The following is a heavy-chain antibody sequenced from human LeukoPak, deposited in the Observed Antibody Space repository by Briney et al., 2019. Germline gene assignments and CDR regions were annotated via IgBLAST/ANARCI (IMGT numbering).Heavy chain of an antibody. Sequence: ASVKVSCKASGYPFTSYAMNWVRPAPGQGLEWMGWINTNAGNPTYAQGFTGRFVFSLDTSVSTAYLQISSLKAEDTAVNYCARVHSLAVAYFDYWGQGTLVTVSS. D-gene: IGHD6-19*01. CDR3: ARVHSLAVAYFDY. CDR2: INTNAGNP. J-gene: IGHJ4*02. V-gene: IGHV7-4-1*02. CDR1: GYPFTSYA.